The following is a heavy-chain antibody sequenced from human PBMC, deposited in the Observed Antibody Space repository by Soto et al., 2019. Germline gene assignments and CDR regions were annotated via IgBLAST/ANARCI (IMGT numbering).Heavy chain of an antibody. D-gene: IGHD5-12*01. CDR1: GFTFSSYS. V-gene: IGHV3-48*02. CDR3: AKLPAVDSADY. Sequence: PGGSLRLSCAASGFTFSSYSMNWVRQAPGKGLEWVSYISSSSSTIYYADSVKGRFTISRDNAKNSVYLQMNSLRDEDTAVYYCAKLPAVDSADYWGQGTLVTVSS. J-gene: IGHJ4*02. CDR2: ISSSSSTI.